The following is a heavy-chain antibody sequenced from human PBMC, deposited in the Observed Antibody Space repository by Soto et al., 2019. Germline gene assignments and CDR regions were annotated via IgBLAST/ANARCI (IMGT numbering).Heavy chain of an antibody. J-gene: IGHJ4*02. CDR2: ISTSGRAK. CDR3: ARSGSPFDY. Sequence: SLRLSCAAYLFTFSSYEMNWVRQTPGKGLEWVSFISTSGRAKYYADSVKGRFTISRDNANNSLYLQMNSLRAEDTAIYYCARSGSPFDYWGQGALVTVSS. CDR1: LFTFSSYE. V-gene: IGHV3-48*03. D-gene: IGHD3-10*01.